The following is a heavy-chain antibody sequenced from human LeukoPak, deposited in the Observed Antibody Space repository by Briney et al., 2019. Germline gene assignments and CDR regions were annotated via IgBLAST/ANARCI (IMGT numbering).Heavy chain of an antibody. D-gene: IGHD1-26*01. CDR1: GFTFSSYG. V-gene: IGHV3-30*03. CDR3: AREARATPDF. J-gene: IGHJ4*02. CDR2: ISYDGSNK. Sequence: GGSLRLSCAASGFTFSSYGMHWVRQAPGKGLEWVAVISYDGSNKYYADSVKGRFTISRDNAKNSLYLQMNSLRAEDTAVYYCAREARATPDFWGQGTVVTVSS.